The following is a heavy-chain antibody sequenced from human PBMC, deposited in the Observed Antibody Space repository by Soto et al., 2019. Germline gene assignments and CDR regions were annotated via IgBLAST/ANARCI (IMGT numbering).Heavy chain of an antibody. CDR3: SRVRLSIAVNDALDV. J-gene: IGHJ3*01. D-gene: IGHD3-3*02. V-gene: IGHV3-30*14. Sequence: QVRLVESGGGVVQPGTSLRLSCAASGFTFSDYVIHWVRQAAGKGLEWVASMTYDGATEYYADSVKGRFTMSRDNSKRALSLQMNSLRPDDTGVYYCSRVRLSIAVNDALDVWGQGTTVTVSS. CDR2: MTYDGATE. CDR1: GFTFSDYV.